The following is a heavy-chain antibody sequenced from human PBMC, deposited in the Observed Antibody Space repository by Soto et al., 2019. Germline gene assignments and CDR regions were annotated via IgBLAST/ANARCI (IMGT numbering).Heavy chain of an antibody. CDR3: ARRLSSVGTNTAGAFDI. Sequence: EVQLVQSGAEGKKPGESLRISCKGSGYSFTSYWISWVRQMPGKGLEWMGRIDPSDSYTNYSPSFQGHVTISADKAISTSYLQWSSMKASDTAMYYCARRLSSVGTNTAGAFDIWGQGTMVTVSS. CDR1: GYSFTSYW. D-gene: IGHD1-1*01. J-gene: IGHJ3*02. CDR2: IDPSDSYT. V-gene: IGHV5-10-1*03.